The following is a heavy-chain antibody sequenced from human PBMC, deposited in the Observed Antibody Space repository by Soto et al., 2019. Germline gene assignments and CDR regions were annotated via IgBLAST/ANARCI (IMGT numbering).Heavy chain of an antibody. Sequence: PSETLSLTCAVYGGSFSGYYWSWIRQPPGKGLEWIGEINHSGSTNYNPSLKSRVTISVDTSKNQFSLKLSSVTAADTAVYYCARLRSIAAAADYYYYYMDVWGKGTTVTVSS. CDR1: GGSFSGYY. J-gene: IGHJ6*03. D-gene: IGHD6-13*01. V-gene: IGHV4-34*01. CDR2: INHSGST. CDR3: ARLRSIAAAADYYYYYMDV.